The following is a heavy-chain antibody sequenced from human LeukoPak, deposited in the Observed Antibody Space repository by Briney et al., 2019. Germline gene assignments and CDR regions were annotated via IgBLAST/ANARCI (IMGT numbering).Heavy chain of an antibody. CDR3: ARARSGKWGFDY. CDR2: IDNDGGST. J-gene: IGHJ4*02. V-gene: IGHV3-74*01. CDR1: GFTFHSYW. Sequence: PGGSLRLSCAASGFTFHSYWMHWVRQAPGKGLVWVSRIDNDGGSTTYADSVKGRFTISRDNAKNTLYLQMNSVRAEDTAVYYCARARSGKWGFDYWGQGTLVTVSS. D-gene: IGHD1-26*01.